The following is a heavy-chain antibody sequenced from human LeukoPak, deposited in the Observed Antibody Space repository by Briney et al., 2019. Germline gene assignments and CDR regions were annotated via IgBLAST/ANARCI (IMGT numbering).Heavy chain of an antibody. CDR3: AREGYYSGMDV. Sequence: PVKGRFTISRDNAKNSLYLQMNSLRAEDTAVYYCAREGYYSGMDVWGQGTTVTVSS. J-gene: IGHJ6*02. V-gene: IGHV3-21*01.